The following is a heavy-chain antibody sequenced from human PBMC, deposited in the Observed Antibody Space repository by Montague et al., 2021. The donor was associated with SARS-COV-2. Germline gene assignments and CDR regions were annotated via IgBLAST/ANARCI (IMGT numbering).Heavy chain of an antibody. CDR2: IYYSGST. J-gene: IGHJ6*04. D-gene: IGHD4/OR15-4a*01. V-gene: IGHV4-59*01. Sequence: SETLSLTCTVSGGSISSYYWSWIRQPPGKGLEWIGYIYYSGSTNYNPSLKSRVTISVDTSKNQFSLKLSSVTAADTATYYCARMTMSTAMDVWGKGTTVTVSS. CDR3: ARMTMSTAMDV. CDR1: GGSISSYY.